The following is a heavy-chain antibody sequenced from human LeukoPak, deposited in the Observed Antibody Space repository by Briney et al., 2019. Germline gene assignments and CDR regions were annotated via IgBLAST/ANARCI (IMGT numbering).Heavy chain of an antibody. CDR3: ARDPDSSGYFHYFDY. Sequence: ASVKVSCKASGYTSTSYGISWVRQAPGQGLEWMGWISAYNGNTNYAQKLQGRVTMTTDTSTSIAYMELRSLRSDDTAVYYCARDPDSSGYFHYFDYWGQGTLVTVSS. J-gene: IGHJ4*02. CDR2: ISAYNGNT. V-gene: IGHV1-18*01. CDR1: GYTSTSYG. D-gene: IGHD3-22*01.